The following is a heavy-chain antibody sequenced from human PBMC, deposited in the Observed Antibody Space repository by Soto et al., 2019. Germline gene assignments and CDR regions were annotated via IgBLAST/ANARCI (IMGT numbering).Heavy chain of an antibody. V-gene: IGHV5-51*03. D-gene: IGHD2-2*01. CDR2: IYPADSDT. CDR1: GYNFNTYW. Sequence: EVQLVQSGAEVKKPGESLKISCKGSGYNFNTYWIGWVRQMPGKGLEWMGIIYPADSDTRYNPSFQGQVTISADKSVSTAYLQWSSLEASDTAIYYCASQYAAFDYWGQGTLVTVSS. J-gene: IGHJ4*02. CDR3: ASQYAAFDY.